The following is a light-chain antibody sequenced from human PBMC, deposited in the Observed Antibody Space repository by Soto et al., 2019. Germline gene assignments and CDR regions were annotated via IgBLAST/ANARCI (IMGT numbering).Light chain of an antibody. CDR1: HSIGWY. CDR3: QQSFSALWT. J-gene: IGKJ1*01. V-gene: IGKV1-39*01. Sequence: DIQMTQSPSSLSASVGDRVTITCRASHSIGWYLHWYQQKPGKAPKVLIYAASSLQSGVPSRFSGSGSGTDFTLTISSLQPEDCATYYCQQSFSALWTFGQGTKVEIK. CDR2: AAS.